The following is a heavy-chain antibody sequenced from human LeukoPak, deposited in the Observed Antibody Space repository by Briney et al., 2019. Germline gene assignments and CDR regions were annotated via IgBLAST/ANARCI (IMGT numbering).Heavy chain of an antibody. Sequence: PGGSLRLSCAASGFTFSGSAMHWVRQASGKGLEWVGRIRSKANSYATAYAASVKGRFTISRDDSKNTAYLQMSSLKTEDTAVYYCTRGVEMATMGLNYWGQGTPVTVSS. V-gene: IGHV3-73*01. J-gene: IGHJ4*02. CDR2: IRSKANSYAT. CDR3: TRGVEMATMGLNY. D-gene: IGHD5-24*01. CDR1: GFTFSGSA.